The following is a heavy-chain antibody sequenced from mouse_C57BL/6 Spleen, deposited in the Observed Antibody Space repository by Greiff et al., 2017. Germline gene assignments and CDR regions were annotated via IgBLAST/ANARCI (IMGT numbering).Heavy chain of an antibody. CDR2: IYPGNSDT. CDR1: GYTFTSYW. D-gene: IGHD1-1*01. J-gene: IGHJ4*01. V-gene: IGHV1-5*01. CDR3: TRDRYGSSYSYYAMDY. Sequence: EVQLQQSGTVLARPGASVKMSCKTSGYTFTSYWMHWVKQRPGQGLEWMGAIYPGNSDTSYNQKFKGKAKLTAVTSASTAYMELSSLTNEDSAVYYCTRDRYGSSYSYYAMDYWGQGTSVTVSS.